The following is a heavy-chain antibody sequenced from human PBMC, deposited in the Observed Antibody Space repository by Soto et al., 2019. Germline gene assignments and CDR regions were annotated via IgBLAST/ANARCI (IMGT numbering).Heavy chain of an antibody. J-gene: IGHJ4*02. D-gene: IGHD6-19*01. V-gene: IGHV3-30*18. CDR1: GFTFSDYA. Sequence: VQLVESGGGVVQPGRSLRISCAASGFTFSDYAMHWVRQAPGKGLEWVAVVSHDGRNTHYADSVKGRFTISRDSSKNTVSLEMTSLRAADTAVYYCAKGGRKWLVTSDFNYWGQGALVTVSS. CDR3: AKGGRKWLVTSDFNY. CDR2: VSHDGRNT.